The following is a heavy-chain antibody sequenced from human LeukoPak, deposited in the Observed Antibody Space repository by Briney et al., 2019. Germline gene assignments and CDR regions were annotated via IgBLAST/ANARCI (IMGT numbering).Heavy chain of an antibody. CDR3: ARVDRLWLGGDI. J-gene: IGHJ3*02. Sequence: GASVKVSCKASGGTFSSFAFTWVRQAPGQGLEWMGRIVPVLSLTNYAQKFQGRVTITADKSTSTAYMELSSLTSEDTAVYYCARVDRLWLGGDIWGQGTVVTVSS. CDR2: IVPVLSLT. V-gene: IGHV1-69*04. CDR1: GGTFSSFA. D-gene: IGHD3-10*01.